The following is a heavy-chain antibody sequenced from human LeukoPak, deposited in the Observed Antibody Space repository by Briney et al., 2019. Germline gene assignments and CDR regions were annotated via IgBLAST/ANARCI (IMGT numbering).Heavy chain of an antibody. V-gene: IGHV3-23*01. Sequence: GGCLRLSCAASGFTFSSYAISWVRQAPGKGLEWVSAISGSSGSTYYADSMKGRFTISRDNSKNTLYLQMDSLRAEDTAVYYCAKGLGATTLGFDYWGQGTLVTVSS. D-gene: IGHD1-26*01. CDR2: ISGSSGST. CDR1: GFTFSSYA. CDR3: AKGLGATTLGFDY. J-gene: IGHJ4*02.